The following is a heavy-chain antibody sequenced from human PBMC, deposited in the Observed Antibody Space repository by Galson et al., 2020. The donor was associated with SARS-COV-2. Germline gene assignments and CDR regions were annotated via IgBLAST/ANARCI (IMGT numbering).Heavy chain of an antibody. CDR1: RYTFTAYY. Sequence: ASVKVSCKPSRYTFTAYYIHWLRQAPGPGLEWMGWINPNTGGTNYAQKFQGWVTMTRDTSISTAYMALSRLKSDDTAVYYCARETEMATFNYFDDWGQGTLVTVSS. V-gene: IGHV1-2*04. D-gene: IGHD5-12*01. CDR2: INPNTGGT. CDR3: ARETEMATFNYFDD. J-gene: IGHJ4*02.